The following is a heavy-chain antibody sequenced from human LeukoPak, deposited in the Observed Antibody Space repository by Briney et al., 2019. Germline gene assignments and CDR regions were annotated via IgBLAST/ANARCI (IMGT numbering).Heavy chain of an antibody. CDR3: ATAIYCSGGSCYSKGSY. V-gene: IGHV3-15*01. CDR2: IKSKTDGGTT. D-gene: IGHD2-15*01. CDR1: GFTFSNAW. J-gene: IGHJ4*02. Sequence: TTGGSLRLSCAASGFTFSNAWMSWVRQAPGEGLEWVGRIKSKTDGGTTDYAAPVKGRFTISRDDSKNTLYLQMNSLKTEDTAVYYCATAIYCSGGSCYSKGSYWGQGTLVTVSS.